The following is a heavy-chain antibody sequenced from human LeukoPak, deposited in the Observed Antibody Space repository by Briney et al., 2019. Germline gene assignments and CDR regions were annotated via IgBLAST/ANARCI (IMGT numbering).Heavy chain of an antibody. J-gene: IGHJ4*02. CDR3: ARKLARRGGGRYYFDY. CDR1: GFTFSSYA. Sequence: PGGSLRLSCAASGFTFSSYAMSWVRQAPGKGLEWVSAISGSGGSTYYADSVKGRFTISRDNSKNTLYLQMNSLRAEDTAVYYCARKLARRGGGRYYFDYWGQGTLVTVSS. D-gene: IGHD3-10*01. CDR2: ISGSGGST. V-gene: IGHV3-23*01.